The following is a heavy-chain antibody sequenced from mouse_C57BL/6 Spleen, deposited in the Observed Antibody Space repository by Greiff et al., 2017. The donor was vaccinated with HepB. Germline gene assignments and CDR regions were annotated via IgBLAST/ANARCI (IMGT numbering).Heavy chain of an antibody. Sequence: QVQLKQPGAELVMPGASVKLSCKASGYTFTSYWMHWVKQRPGQGLEWIGEIDPSDSYTNYNQKFKGKSTLTVDESSSTAYMQLSSLTSEDSAVYYCARGIYYDYENYFDYWGQGTTLTVSS. CDR2: IDPSDSYT. CDR3: ARGIYYDYENYFDY. CDR1: GYTFTSYW. J-gene: IGHJ2*01. V-gene: IGHV1-69*01. D-gene: IGHD2-4*01.